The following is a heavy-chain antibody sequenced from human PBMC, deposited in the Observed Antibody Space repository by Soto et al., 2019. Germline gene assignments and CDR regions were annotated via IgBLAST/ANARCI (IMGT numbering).Heavy chain of an antibody. D-gene: IGHD3-10*01. CDR3: ASYGSGSYDAFDI. V-gene: IGHV4-31*03. J-gene: IGHJ3*02. CDR2: IYYSGST. CDR1: GGSISSGGYY. Sequence: SETLSLTCTVSGGSISSGGYYWSWIRQHPGKGLEWIGYIYYSGSTYYNPSLKSRVTISVDTSKNQFSLKLSSVTAADTAVYYCASYGSGSYDAFDIWGQGTMVTVSS.